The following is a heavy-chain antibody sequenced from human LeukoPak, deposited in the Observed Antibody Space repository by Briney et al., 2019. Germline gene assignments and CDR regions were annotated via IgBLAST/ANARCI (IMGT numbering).Heavy chain of an antibody. V-gene: IGHV3-21*01. Sequence: SGGSLRLSCAASGFTFSSYSMNWVRQAPGKGLEWVSSISSSSSYIYYADSVKGRFTISRDNAKSSLYLQMNSLRAEDTAVYYCATPPASWFDPWGQGTLVTVSS. CDR2: ISSSSSYI. CDR3: ATPPASWFDP. CDR1: GFTFSSYS. J-gene: IGHJ5*02.